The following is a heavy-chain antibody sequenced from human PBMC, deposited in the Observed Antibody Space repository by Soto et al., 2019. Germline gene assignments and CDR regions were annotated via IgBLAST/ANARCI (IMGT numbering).Heavy chain of an antibody. CDR2: IIPSFGTA. D-gene: IGHD2-15*01. J-gene: IGHJ5*02. Sequence: QVQLVQSGAEVKKRGSSVKVSCQASGGTFSSYAISWVRQAPGQGLERMGGIIPSFGTANYAQKFQGRDTITADESTSTAYMELSSLRSEDTAVYYCARDQPDCSGGSCDSGWFDPWGQGTLVTVSS. CDR1: GGTFSSYA. V-gene: IGHV1-69*12. CDR3: ARDQPDCSGGSCDSGWFDP.